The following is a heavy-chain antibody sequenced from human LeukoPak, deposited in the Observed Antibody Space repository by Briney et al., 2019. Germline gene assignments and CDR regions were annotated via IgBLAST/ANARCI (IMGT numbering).Heavy chain of an antibody. CDR1: GGSFSGYY. V-gene: IGHV4-34*01. CDR3: ARENGSGSYPLDY. Sequence: TSETLSLTCAVYGGSFSGYYWSWIRQPPGKGLEWIGEINHSGSTNYNPSLKSRVTISVDTSKNQFSLKLGSVTAADTAVYYCARENGSGSYPLDYWGQGTLVTVSS. D-gene: IGHD3-10*01. CDR2: INHSGST. J-gene: IGHJ4*02.